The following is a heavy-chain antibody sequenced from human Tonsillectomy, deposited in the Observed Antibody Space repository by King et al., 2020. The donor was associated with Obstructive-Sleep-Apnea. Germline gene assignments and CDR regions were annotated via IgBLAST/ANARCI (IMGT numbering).Heavy chain of an antibody. V-gene: IGHV4-4*07. CDR1: GGSISSYY. CDR3: ARADYYYYGMDV. CDR2: IYRSGST. J-gene: IGHJ6*02. Sequence: QLQESGPGLVKPSETLSLNCTVSGGSISSYYCSWIRQPAGKGLEWVGHIYRSGSTNYSPSLKSRVTMSVDTSKNQFSLKLHTVTAADTAVYYCARADYYYYGMDVWGQGTTVTVSS.